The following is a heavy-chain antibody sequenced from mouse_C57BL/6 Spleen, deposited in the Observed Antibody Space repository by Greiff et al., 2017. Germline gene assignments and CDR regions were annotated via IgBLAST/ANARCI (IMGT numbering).Heavy chain of an antibody. J-gene: IGHJ4*01. CDR3: TRVGGLREAMDY. V-gene: IGHV1-15*01. CDR1: GYTFTDYE. Sequence: VQLQQSGAELVRPGASVTLSCKASGYTFTDYEMHWVKQTPVHGLEWIGAIDPETGGTAYNQKFKGKAILTADKSSSTAYMELRSLTSEDSAVYYGTRVGGLREAMDYWGQGTSVTVSS. CDR2: IDPETGGT. D-gene: IGHD1-1*02.